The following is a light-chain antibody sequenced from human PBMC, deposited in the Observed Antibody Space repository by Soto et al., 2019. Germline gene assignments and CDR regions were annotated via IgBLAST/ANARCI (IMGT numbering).Light chain of an antibody. Sequence: QSVLTQPASVPGSPGQWITISAPEPASDVGSYNLVSWYQQHPGKAPKLMIYEGSKRPSGVSNRFSGSKSGNTASLTISGLQAEDEADYYCCSYAGSSTWVFGGGTKLTVL. J-gene: IGLJ3*02. CDR1: ASDVGSYNL. CDR3: CSYAGSSTWV. V-gene: IGLV2-23*01. CDR2: EGS.